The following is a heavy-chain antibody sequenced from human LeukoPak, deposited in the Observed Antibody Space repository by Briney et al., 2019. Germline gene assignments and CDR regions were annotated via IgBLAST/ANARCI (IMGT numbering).Heavy chain of an antibody. CDR2: ISSGSSNI. J-gene: IGHJ4*02. Sequence: GGSLRLSCAASGFDFSTYSIDWVRQAPGKGLEWVSYISSGSSNIYHADSVKGRFTISRDNAKNSLHLQMNSLRAEDTAVYYCAGVGRSGWTVDYWGQGTLVTVSS. CDR3: AGVGRSGWTVDY. CDR1: GFDFSTYS. D-gene: IGHD6-19*01. V-gene: IGHV3-48*04.